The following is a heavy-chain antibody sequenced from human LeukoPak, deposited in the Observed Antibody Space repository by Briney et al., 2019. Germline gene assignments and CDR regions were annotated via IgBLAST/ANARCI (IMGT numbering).Heavy chain of an antibody. CDR3: ARDGIDGYFDY. D-gene: IGHD5-24*01. CDR2: IWYDGSNK. V-gene: IGHV3-33*01. Sequence: GGSLRLSCAASGFTFSSYGMHWVRQAPGKGLEWVAVIWYDGSNKYYADSVKGRFTISRDNSKNTLYLQMNSLRAEDTAVYYCARDGIDGYFDYWGQGTLVTVSS. CDR1: GFTFSSYG. J-gene: IGHJ4*02.